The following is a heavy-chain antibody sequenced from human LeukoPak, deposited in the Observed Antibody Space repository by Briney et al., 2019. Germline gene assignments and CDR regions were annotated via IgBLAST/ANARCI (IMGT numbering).Heavy chain of an antibody. V-gene: IGHV3-30*04. CDR2: ISYDGSNK. Sequence: QPGRSLRLSCAASGFTFSSYAMHWVRQAPGKGLEWVAVISYDGSNKYYADSVKGRFTISRDNSKNTPYLQMNSLRAEDTAVYYCARDLLGVSYGMDVWGQGTTVTVSS. D-gene: IGHD2-15*01. CDR3: ARDLLGVSYGMDV. CDR1: GFTFSSYA. J-gene: IGHJ6*02.